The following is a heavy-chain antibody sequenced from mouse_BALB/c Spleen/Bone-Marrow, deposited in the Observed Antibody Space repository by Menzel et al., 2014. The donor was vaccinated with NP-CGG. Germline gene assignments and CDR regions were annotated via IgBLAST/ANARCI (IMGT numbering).Heavy chain of an antibody. CDR1: GYTFTRYV. Sequence: EVKLQESGPELVKPGASVKMSCKASGYTFTRYVIHWVRPKPGQGLDWIGYINPYNEGSKYNEKFKGEATLTSDKSSHTAYMELSSLTSDDSAVYYCARERDYGDYFDYWGQGTTLTVSS. CDR2: INPYNEGS. J-gene: IGHJ2*01. D-gene: IGHD1-1*01. V-gene: IGHV1-14*01. CDR3: ARERDYGDYFDY.